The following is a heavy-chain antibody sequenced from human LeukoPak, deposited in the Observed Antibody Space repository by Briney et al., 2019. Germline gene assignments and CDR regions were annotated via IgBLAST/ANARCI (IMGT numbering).Heavy chain of an antibody. CDR2: LSYSGTT. V-gene: IGHV4-59*01. J-gene: IGHJ3*02. CDR3: ARSITMTAVVNSADAFDI. D-gene: IGHD3-22*01. Sequence: SETLSLTCTVSGASIDSYYWSWIRQPSGKGLEWIGYLSYSGTTKYNPSLKSRITISGDASKNQLSLKLRSVTAADTAVYYCARSITMTAVVNSADAFDIWGPGTMVTVSS. CDR1: GASIDSYY.